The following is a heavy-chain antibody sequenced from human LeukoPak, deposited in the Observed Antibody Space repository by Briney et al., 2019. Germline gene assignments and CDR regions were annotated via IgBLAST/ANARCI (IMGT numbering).Heavy chain of an antibody. V-gene: IGHV1-69*13. CDR2: IIPIFGTT. CDR1: GGTFSSYA. CDR3: ARGRHSRAAGEDY. D-gene: IGHD6-13*01. Sequence: SVKVSCKASGGTFSSYAISWVRQAPGQGLEWMGGIIPIFGTTNYAQKFQDRVTITADESTSTAYMELSSLRSEDTAVYYCARGRHSRAAGEDYWGQGTLVTVSS. J-gene: IGHJ4*02.